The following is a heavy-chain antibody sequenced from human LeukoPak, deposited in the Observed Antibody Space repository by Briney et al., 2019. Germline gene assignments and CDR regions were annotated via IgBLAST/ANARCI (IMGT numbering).Heavy chain of an antibody. Sequence: GSLRLSCVASGFTFSSRDWMTWVRQAPGKGLEWIGNIYYSGSTNYNPSLKSRVTISVDTSKNQFSLKLSSVTAADTAVYYCTRGSIAYYYMDVWGKGTTVTISS. CDR3: TRGSIAYYYMDV. CDR1: GFTFSSRDW. J-gene: IGHJ6*03. D-gene: IGHD3-22*01. V-gene: IGHV4-4*02. CDR2: IYYSGST.